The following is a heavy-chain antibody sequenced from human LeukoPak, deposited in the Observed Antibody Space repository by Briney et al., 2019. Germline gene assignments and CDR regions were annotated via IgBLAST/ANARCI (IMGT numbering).Heavy chain of an antibody. CDR3: ARGRGSSWYSLDYYYYMDV. CDR2: IKQDGSGK. CDR1: GFTFSSYW. Sequence: GGSLRLSCAASGFTFSSYWMSWVRQAPGKGLEWVANIKQDGSGKYYVDSVKGRFTISRDNAKNSLYLQMNSLRAEDTAVYYCARGRGSSWYSLDYYYYMDVWGKGTTVTVSS. V-gene: IGHV3-7*01. D-gene: IGHD6-13*01. J-gene: IGHJ6*03.